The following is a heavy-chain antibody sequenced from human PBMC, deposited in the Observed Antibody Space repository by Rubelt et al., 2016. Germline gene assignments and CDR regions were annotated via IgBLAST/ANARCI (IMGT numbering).Heavy chain of an antibody. CDR1: GGSISNANW. Sequence: QVQLQESGPGLVKPSGTLSLTCAVSGGSISNANWWSWIRQPPGKGLEWIGEIYHSGSPSYNPSLESRVTISLDTAKKQFSLKLSSVTAADTAVYYCAREDFVNNWVDYWGQGTRVTVSS. CDR3: AREDFVNNWVDY. D-gene: IGHD1-1*01. J-gene: IGHJ4*02. V-gene: IGHV4-4*02. CDR2: IYHSGSP.